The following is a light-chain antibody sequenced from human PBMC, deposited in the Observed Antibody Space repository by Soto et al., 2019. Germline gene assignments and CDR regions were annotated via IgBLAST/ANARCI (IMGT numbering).Light chain of an antibody. CDR3: QQYDNWPPTYT. Sequence: EIVMTQSPATLSMSPGERATLSCRASQSISSNLAWYQQKPGQAPRLLIYGASNRATGIPARFSGGGSETEFTLTISSLQSEDFAVYYCQQYDNWPPTYTFVQGTKLEIK. J-gene: IGKJ2*01. V-gene: IGKV3-15*01. CDR1: QSISSN. CDR2: GAS.